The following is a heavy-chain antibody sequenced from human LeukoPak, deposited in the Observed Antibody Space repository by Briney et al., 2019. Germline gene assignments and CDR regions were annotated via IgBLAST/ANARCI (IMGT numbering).Heavy chain of an antibody. D-gene: IGHD6-19*01. CDR3: AKYRFVAGTNLFDY. V-gene: IGHV3-23*01. CDR1: GYTFTTYG. Sequence: PGGSLRLSCVGSGYTFTTYGMSWVRQAPGKGLEWVSGLDNNGDNTYYADSVKGRFTISRDNSKNTLYLQMNSLRAEDTAVYYCAKYRFVAGTNLFDYWGQGTLVTVSS. J-gene: IGHJ4*02. CDR2: LDNNGDNT.